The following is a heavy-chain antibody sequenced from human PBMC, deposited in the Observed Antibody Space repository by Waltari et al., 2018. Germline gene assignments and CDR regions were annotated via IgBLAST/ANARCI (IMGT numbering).Heavy chain of an antibody. CDR1: GYSISSGYY. CDR3: ATQSWGWFDP. Sequence: QVQLQESGPGLVKPSETLSLTCAVSGYSISSGYYWGWIRQPPGKGLEWIGSIYHSGSTYYNPSLKSRVTISVDTSKNQFSLKLSSVTAADTAVYYCATQSWGWFDPWGQGTLVTVST. D-gene: IGHD6-13*01. CDR2: IYHSGST. V-gene: IGHV4-38-2*01. J-gene: IGHJ5*02.